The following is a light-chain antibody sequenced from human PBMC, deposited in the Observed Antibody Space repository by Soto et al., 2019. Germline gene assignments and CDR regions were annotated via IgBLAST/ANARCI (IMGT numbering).Light chain of an antibody. CDR1: QSVITY. J-gene: IGKJ5*01. Sequence: IVLTQSPATLSLSPGERATLSCRASQSVITYLGWYQQKPGQATRLPISDASTRATGIPTMFSGSGSGTYFPLTISILAPEYSAVYYCQQRSNLGSFGPGTRLEIK. V-gene: IGKV3-11*01. CDR3: QQRSNLGS. CDR2: DAS.